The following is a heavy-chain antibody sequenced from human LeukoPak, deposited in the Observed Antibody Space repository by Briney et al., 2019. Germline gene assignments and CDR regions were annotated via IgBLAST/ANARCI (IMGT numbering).Heavy chain of an antibody. CDR3: AKDSSGDYYYFDY. V-gene: IGHV3-23*01. D-gene: IGHD4-17*01. CDR1: GFTFSSYA. Sequence: GGSLRLSCAASGFTFSSYAMHWVRQAPGKGLEWVSAISGSGGSTYYADSVKGRFTISRDNSKNTLYLQMNSLRAEDTAVYYCAKDSSGDYYYFDYWGQGTLVTVSS. J-gene: IGHJ4*02. CDR2: ISGSGGST.